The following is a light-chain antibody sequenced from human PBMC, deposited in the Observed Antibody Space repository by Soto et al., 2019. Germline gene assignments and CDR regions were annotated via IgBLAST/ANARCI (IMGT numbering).Light chain of an antibody. CDR3: QQRSEWPLCT. V-gene: IGKV3-11*01. CDR2: DVS. CDR1: QSVSHY. Sequence: EILLTQSPATLSLSPGDRATLSCRASQSVSHYLAWYQQKPGQAPRLLIYDVSNRATGIPARFSGSGSGTAFTLTISSLEPEDFVVYFCQQRSEWPLCTFGQGTKLEIK. J-gene: IGKJ2*02.